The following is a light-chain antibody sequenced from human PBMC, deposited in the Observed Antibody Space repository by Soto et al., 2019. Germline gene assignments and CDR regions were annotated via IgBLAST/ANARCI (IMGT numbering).Light chain of an antibody. J-gene: IGLJ2*01. CDR3: QVWDSSSVV. CDR1: NIGSKS. Sequence: SYELTQPPSVSVAPGKTARITCGGNNIGSKSVHWYQQKPGQAPVLVIYYDSHRPSGIPERFSGSNSGNTATLTISRVEAGDEADYYCQVWDSSSVVFGGGTKLTVL. V-gene: IGLV3-21*04. CDR2: YDS.